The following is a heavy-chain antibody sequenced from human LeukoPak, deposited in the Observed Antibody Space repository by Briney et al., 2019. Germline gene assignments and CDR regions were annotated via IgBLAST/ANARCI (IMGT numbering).Heavy chain of an antibody. V-gene: IGHV3-15*01. CDR3: TTDLGTYYHGSQRLIPIDY. Sequence: GGSLRLSCVDSGFTFTNAWMSWVRQAPGKGLEWIGRIKSKTDGETTNYAEPVRGRFTILRDDSKSAVYLQMNSLKIEDTAVYYCTTDLGTYYHGSQRLIPIDYWGQGTLVTVSS. J-gene: IGHJ4*02. CDR1: GFTFTNAW. D-gene: IGHD3-10*01. CDR2: IKSKTDGETT.